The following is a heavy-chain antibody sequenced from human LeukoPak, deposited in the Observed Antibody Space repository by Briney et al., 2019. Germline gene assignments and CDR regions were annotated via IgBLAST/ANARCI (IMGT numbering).Heavy chain of an antibody. D-gene: IGHD6-6*01. CDR2: ISGSDTSI. CDR1: GFPFSSFS. V-gene: IGHV3-48*02. CDR3: AKDPALGAARSPPLDY. Sequence: GGSLRLSCAASGFPFSSFSMNWVRQAPGKGLEWVSYISGSDTSIYYADSVKGRFTISRDNAKNSLYLQMNSLRDEDTAVYYCAKDPALGAARSPPLDYWGQGTLVTVSS. J-gene: IGHJ4*02.